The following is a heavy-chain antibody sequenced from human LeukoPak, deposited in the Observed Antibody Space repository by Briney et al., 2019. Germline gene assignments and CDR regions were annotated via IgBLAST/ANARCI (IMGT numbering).Heavy chain of an antibody. CDR2: INPGGSST. CDR3: ARSNQADDY. D-gene: IGHD1-14*01. CDR1: GFTFSSYW. V-gene: IGHV3-74*01. J-gene: IGHJ4*02. Sequence: GPLRPSCAASGFTFSSYWMHWVRQVPGKGLVWVSRINPGGSSTAYADSVKGRFTISRDNAKNTLYLQMDSLRAEDTAIYYCARSNQADDYWGQGTLVTVSS.